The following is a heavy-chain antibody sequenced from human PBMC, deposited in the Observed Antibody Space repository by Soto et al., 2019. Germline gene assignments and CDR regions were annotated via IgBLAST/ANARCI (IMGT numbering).Heavy chain of an antibody. V-gene: IGHV1-8*01. CDR2: MNPNSGNT. Sequence: VXSVKNSFQASGYTFTSYDINWVRQATGQGLEWMGWMNPNSGNTGYAQKFQGRVTMTRNTSISTAYMELSSLRSEDTAVYYCARGSYDFWSGPDRSNYYYYGMDVWGQGPTVTVSS. J-gene: IGHJ6*02. CDR3: ARGSYDFWSGPDRSNYYYYGMDV. D-gene: IGHD3-3*01. CDR1: GYTFTSYD.